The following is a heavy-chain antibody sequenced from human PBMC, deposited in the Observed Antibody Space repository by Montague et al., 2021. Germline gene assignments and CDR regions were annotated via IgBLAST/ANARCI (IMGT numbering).Heavy chain of an antibody. CDR1: GGSISRSSYY. V-gene: IGHV4-39*01. CDR2: IYSSGST. CDR3: TRPGGYCTNDTCYFWFAP. J-gene: IGHJ5*02. D-gene: IGHD2-8*01. Sequence: SETLSLTCTVSGGSISRSSYYWGWIRQPPGKGLEWIGSIYSSGSTDYNPSLKSRVTISADTSKNQFSLKLSSVTAADTAVCYCTRPGGYCTNDTCYFWFAPWGQGILVTVSS.